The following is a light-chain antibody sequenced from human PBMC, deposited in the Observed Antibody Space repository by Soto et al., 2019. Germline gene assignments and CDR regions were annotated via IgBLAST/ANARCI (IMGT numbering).Light chain of an antibody. V-gene: IGKV3-20*01. Sequence: EIVLTQSPGTLSLSPVERATLSCRASRSLSSSQLAWYQQKPGQAPRLLIHDASSRATGISDRFTGSGSGTDFTLTITTLEPEDFAVYYCQQYGSSPRTFGLGTKVDIK. J-gene: IGKJ1*01. CDR2: DAS. CDR1: RSLSSSQ. CDR3: QQYGSSPRT.